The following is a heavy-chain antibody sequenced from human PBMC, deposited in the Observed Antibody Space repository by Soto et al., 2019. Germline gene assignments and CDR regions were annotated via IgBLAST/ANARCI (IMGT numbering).Heavy chain of an antibody. CDR3: ANLRPFLGELSSTTFDY. J-gene: IGHJ4*02. V-gene: IGHV3-30*18. D-gene: IGHD3-16*02. CDR1: GFTFSSYG. CDR2: ISYDGSNK. Sequence: GGSLRLSCAASGFTFSSYGMHWVRQAPGKGLEWVAVISYDGSNKYYADSVKGRFTISRDNSKNTLYLQMNSLRAEDTAVYYCANLRPFLGELSSTTFDYWGQGTLVTVSS.